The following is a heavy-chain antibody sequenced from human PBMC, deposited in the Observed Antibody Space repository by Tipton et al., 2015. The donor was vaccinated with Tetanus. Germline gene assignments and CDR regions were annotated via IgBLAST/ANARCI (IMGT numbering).Heavy chain of an antibody. CDR3: ARDRASYRYSSSSWDS. Sequence: QSGAEVKKPGSSVKVSCRISGGTFSSRAINWVRQGPGQGLEWMGGIIPLYGTGNHAQKFEGRVTISADESTRTVYMEVSRLRHDDTAVYYCARDRASYRYSSSSWDSWGQGTLVSVSS. J-gene: IGHJ4*02. CDR2: IIPLYGTG. CDR1: GGTFSSRA. V-gene: IGHV1-69*01. D-gene: IGHD6-6*01.